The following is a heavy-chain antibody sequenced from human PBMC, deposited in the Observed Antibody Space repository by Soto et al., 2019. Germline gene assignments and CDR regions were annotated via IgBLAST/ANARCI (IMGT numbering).Heavy chain of an antibody. CDR2: ISYDGSNK. CDR3: AKGFDYGDYVPIDY. J-gene: IGHJ4*02. Sequence: QVQLVESGGGVVQPGRSLRLSCAASGFTFSSYGMHWVRQAPGKGLEWVAVISYDGSNKYYADSVKGRFTISRDNSKNTLYLKMNSLRAEDTAVYYCAKGFDYGDYVPIDYWGQGTLVTVSS. V-gene: IGHV3-30*18. CDR1: GFTFSSYG. D-gene: IGHD4-17*01.